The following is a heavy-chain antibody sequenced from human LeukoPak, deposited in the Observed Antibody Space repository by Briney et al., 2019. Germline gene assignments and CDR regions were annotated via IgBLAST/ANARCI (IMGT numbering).Heavy chain of an antibody. J-gene: IGHJ4*02. CDR2: IIPIFGTA. CDR1: GGTFSSYA. D-gene: IGHD3-22*01. V-gene: IGHV1-69*13. CDR3: ARGGITMIVVVIDY. Sequence: SVKVSCKASGGTFSSYAISWVRQAPGQGLEWMGGIIPIFGTANYAQKFQGRVTITADESTSTAYMELSSLRSDDTAVYYCARGGITMIVVVIDYWGQGTLATVSS.